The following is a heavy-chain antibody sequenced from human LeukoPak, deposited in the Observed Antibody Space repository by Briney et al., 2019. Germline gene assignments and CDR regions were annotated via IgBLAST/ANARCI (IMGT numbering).Heavy chain of an antibody. Sequence: GGSLRLSRAASGFTFSSYAMSWVRQAPGKGLEWVSAISGSGGSTYYADSVKGRFTISRDNSKNTLYLQMNSLRAEDTAVYYCAKDHSVYYDSSGYYHYWGQGTLVTVSS. CDR2: ISGSGGST. CDR1: GFTFSSYA. J-gene: IGHJ4*02. CDR3: AKDHSVYYDSSGYYHY. V-gene: IGHV3-23*01. D-gene: IGHD3-22*01.